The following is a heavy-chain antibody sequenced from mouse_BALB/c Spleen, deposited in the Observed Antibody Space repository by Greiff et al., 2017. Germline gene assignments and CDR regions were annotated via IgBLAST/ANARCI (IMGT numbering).Heavy chain of an antibody. Sequence: VQLVESGAELVKPGASVKLSCTASGFTFTSYYMSWVQQTPGQGLEWIGEINPSNGGTYCTEKFKSKATLTVDKSSSTAYMQLSSLTSEDSAVYDCTRSDGNYYGYFDDWGAGTTVTVS. D-gene: IGHD2-1*01. CDR1: GFTFTSYY. CDR2: INPSNGGT. J-gene: IGHJ1*01. V-gene: IGHV1S81*02. CDR3: TRSDGNYYGYFDD.